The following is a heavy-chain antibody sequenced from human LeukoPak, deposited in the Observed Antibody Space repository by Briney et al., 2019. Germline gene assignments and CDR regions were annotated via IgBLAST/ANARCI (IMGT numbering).Heavy chain of an antibody. CDR2: ISGSGGST. CDR1: GFTFSNAW. CDR3: AKGRLRFDY. J-gene: IGHJ4*02. D-gene: IGHD4-17*01. Sequence: GGSLRLSCAASGFTFSNAWMSWVRQAPGKGLEWVSAISGSGGSTYYADSVKGRFTISRDNSKNTLYLQMNSLRAEDTAVYYCAKGRLRFDYWGQGTLVTVSS. V-gene: IGHV3-23*01.